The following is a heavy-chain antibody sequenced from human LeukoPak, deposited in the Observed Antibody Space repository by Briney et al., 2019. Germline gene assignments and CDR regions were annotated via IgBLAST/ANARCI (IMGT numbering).Heavy chain of an antibody. Sequence: RALVNISCKTSGYTFTSYHIHWVRQAPGQGLEWMGIAYFNSDSPTYAQKLQGRVTMTRDTSTSTVYMELTSLRSDDTAIYYCARDGGWDSLTFDYWGQGALVIVSS. CDR2: AYFNSDSP. CDR1: GYTFTSYH. J-gene: IGHJ4*02. V-gene: IGHV1-46*04. D-gene: IGHD1-26*01. CDR3: ARDGGWDSLTFDY.